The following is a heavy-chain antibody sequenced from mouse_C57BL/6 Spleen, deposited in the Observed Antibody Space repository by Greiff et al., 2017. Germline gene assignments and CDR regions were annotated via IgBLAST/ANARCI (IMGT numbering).Heavy chain of an antibody. Sequence: VKLLESGPGLVAPSQSLSITCTVSGFSLTSYAISWVRQPPGKGLEWLGVLWTGGSANYNSALNSRLSISKDNSKRQVFLKRNSLQTDDTARYYCARKADGYYAMDYWGQGTSVTVSS. D-gene: IGHD2-3*01. CDR3: ARKADGYYAMDY. V-gene: IGHV2-9-1*01. CDR1: GFSLTSYA. CDR2: LWTGGSA. J-gene: IGHJ4*01.